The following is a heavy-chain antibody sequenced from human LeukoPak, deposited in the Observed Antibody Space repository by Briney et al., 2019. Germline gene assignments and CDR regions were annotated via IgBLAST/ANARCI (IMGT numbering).Heavy chain of an antibody. CDR1: GFSFHEHY. J-gene: IGHJ4*02. CDR3: ARDYWWNYDY. Sequence: GGSLRLSCAASGFSFHEHYMHWIRQAPGKGLEWVAVISKDGSDKYYPGSVRGRFTISRDNSKNTIYLQMDSLRAEDTAIYYCARDYWWNYDYWGQGTLVTVSS. D-gene: IGHD1-7*01. V-gene: IGHV3-30-3*01. CDR2: ISKDGSDK.